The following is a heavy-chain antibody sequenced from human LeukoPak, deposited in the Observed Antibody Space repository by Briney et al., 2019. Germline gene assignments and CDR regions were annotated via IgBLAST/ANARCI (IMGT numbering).Heavy chain of an antibody. CDR1: GYRFTTYW. V-gene: IGHV5-51*01. CDR3: ARQRRSSGWPNDY. Sequence: GESLKISCEGSGYRFTTYWIGWVRQMPGKGLEWMGIIYPDDSDTRYSPSFQGQVTITADKSISTAYLQWSSLKASDNAMYYCARQRRSSGWPNDYWGQGTLVTVSS. J-gene: IGHJ4*02. CDR2: IYPDDSDT. D-gene: IGHD6-19*01.